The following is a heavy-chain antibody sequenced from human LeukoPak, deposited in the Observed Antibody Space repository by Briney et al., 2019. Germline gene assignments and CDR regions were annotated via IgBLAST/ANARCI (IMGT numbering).Heavy chain of an antibody. D-gene: IGHD6-19*01. CDR3: ARRDRRGWNDAEYFQH. CDR1: GGSISSSSYY. Sequence: PSETLSLTCTVSGGSISSSSYYWGWIRQPPGKGLAWIGSIYYSGSTYYNPSLKSRVTISVDTSKNQFSLKLSSVTVADTAVYYCARRDRRGWNDAEYFQHWGRGTLVTVSS. V-gene: IGHV4-39*01. J-gene: IGHJ1*01. CDR2: IYYSGST.